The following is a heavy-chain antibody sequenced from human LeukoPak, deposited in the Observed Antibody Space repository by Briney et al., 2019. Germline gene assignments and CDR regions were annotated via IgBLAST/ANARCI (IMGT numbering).Heavy chain of an antibody. J-gene: IGHJ5*02. V-gene: IGHV4-30-2*01. Sequence: SETLSLTCTVSGGSISSGGYYWSWIRQPPGKGLEWIGYIYHSGSTYYNPSLKSRVTISVDRSKNQFSLKLSSVTAADTAVYYCARVGYFEEPLLFDPWGQGTLVTVSS. CDR1: GGSISSGGYY. D-gene: IGHD3-9*01. CDR3: ARVGYFEEPLLFDP. CDR2: IYHSGST.